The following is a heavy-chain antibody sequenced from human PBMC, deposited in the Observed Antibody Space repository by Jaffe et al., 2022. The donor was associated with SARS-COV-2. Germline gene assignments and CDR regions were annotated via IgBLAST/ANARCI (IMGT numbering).Heavy chain of an antibody. Sequence: EVQLVESGGGLVQPGGSLKLSCAASGFTFSGSAMHWVRQASGKGLEWVGRIRSKANSYATAYAASVKGRFTISRDDSKNTAYLQMNSLKTEDTAVYYCTSLHYDILTGYSPIDYWGQGTLVTVSS. CDR3: TSLHYDILTGYSPIDY. CDR1: GFTFSGSA. V-gene: IGHV3-73*01. J-gene: IGHJ4*02. D-gene: IGHD3-9*01. CDR2: IRSKANSYAT.